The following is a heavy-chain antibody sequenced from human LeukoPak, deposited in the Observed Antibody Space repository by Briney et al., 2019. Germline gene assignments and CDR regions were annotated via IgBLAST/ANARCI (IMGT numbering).Heavy chain of an antibody. Sequence: GGSLRLSCAASGFTFSSYDMSWVRQAPGKGLEWVSSISGSNSYIYYADSVKGRFTISRDNAKNSLYLQMNSLRAEDTAVYYCAKVRIAVAGDAFDIWGQGTMVTVSS. CDR1: GFTFSSYD. V-gene: IGHV3-21*04. J-gene: IGHJ3*02. D-gene: IGHD6-19*01. CDR2: ISGSNSYI. CDR3: AKVRIAVAGDAFDI.